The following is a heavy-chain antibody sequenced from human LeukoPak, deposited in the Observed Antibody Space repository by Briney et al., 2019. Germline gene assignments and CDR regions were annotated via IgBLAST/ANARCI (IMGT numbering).Heavy chain of an antibody. D-gene: IGHD3-9*01. V-gene: IGHV3-23*01. CDR1: GFTFSSYA. CDR3: ARVEVLTGYYLDY. Sequence: GGSLRLSCAASGFTFSSYAMSWVRQAPGKGLEWVSAISGSGGSTYYADSVKGRFTISRDNSKNTLYLQMNSLRAEDTAVYCCARVEVLTGYYLDYWGQGTLVTVSS. J-gene: IGHJ4*02. CDR2: ISGSGGST.